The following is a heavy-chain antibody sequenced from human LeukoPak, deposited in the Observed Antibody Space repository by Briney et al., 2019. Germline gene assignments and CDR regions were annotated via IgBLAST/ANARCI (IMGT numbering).Heavy chain of an antibody. CDR2: IIPIFGTA. D-gene: IGHD1-14*01. J-gene: IGHJ3*02. CDR3: AGARDHDGAFDI. Sequence: ASVKVSCKASGGTFSSYAISWVRQAPGQGLEWMGGIIPIFGTANYAQKFQGRVTITADESTSTAYMELSSLRSEDTAVYYCAGARDHDGAFDIWGQGTMVTVSS. CDR1: GGTFSSYA. V-gene: IGHV1-69*13.